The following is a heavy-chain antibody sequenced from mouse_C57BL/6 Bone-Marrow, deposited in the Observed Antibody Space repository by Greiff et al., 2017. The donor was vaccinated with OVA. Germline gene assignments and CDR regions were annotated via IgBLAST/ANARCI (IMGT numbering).Heavy chain of an antibody. D-gene: IGHD2-4*01. CDR3: ASIIYYDYDGFAY. CDR1: GYAFSSSW. CDR2: IYPGDGDT. V-gene: IGHV1-82*01. J-gene: IGHJ3*01. Sequence: QVQLQQSGPELVKPGASVKISCKASGYAFSSSWMNWVKQRPGKGLEWIGRIYPGDGDTNYNGKFKGKATLTADKSSSTAYMQLSSLTSEDSAVYFCASIIYYDYDGFAYWGQGTLVTVSA.